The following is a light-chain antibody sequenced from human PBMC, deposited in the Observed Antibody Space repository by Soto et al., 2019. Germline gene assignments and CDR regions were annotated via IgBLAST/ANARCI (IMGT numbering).Light chain of an antibody. CDR1: QSVNRY. J-gene: IGKJ3*01. CDR2: DAS. CDR3: QQYGSSPTIT. V-gene: IGKV3-20*01. Sequence: EIVLTQSPATLSLSPGERATLSCWASQSVNRYLVWYQQKPGQAPRLLMYDASKRATGTPDRFSGSGSGTDFTLTISRLEPEDFAVHYCQQYGSSPTITFGPGTKLDIK.